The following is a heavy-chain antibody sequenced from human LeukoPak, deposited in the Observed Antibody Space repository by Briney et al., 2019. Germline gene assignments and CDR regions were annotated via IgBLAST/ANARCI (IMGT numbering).Heavy chain of an antibody. CDR2: INPSGGST. D-gene: IGHD6-19*01. CDR3: ARDRAVAGTPFHDAFDI. CDR1: GYTFTGYY. J-gene: IGHJ3*02. Sequence: ASVKVSCKASGYTFTGYYMHWVRQAPGQGLEWMGIINPSGGSTSYAQKFQGRVTMTRDTSTSTVYMELSSLRSEDTAVYYCARDRAVAGTPFHDAFDIWGQGTMVTVSS. V-gene: IGHV1-46*01.